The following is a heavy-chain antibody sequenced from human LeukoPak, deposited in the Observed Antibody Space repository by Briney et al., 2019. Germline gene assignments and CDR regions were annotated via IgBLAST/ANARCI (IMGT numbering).Heavy chain of an antibody. D-gene: IGHD2-15*01. V-gene: IGHV5-51*01. CDR3: ARLGRYCSGGSCSTGLFSPFDH. J-gene: IGHJ4*02. CDR1: GYSFTSYW. CDR2: IYPGDSDT. Sequence: GESLKISCKGSGYSFTSYWIGWVRPMPGKGLGWMGIIYPGDSDTRYNPSFQGQVTISADKSISTAYLQWSSLKALDTAMYYCARLGRYCSGGSCSTGLFSPFDHWGQGTLVTVSS.